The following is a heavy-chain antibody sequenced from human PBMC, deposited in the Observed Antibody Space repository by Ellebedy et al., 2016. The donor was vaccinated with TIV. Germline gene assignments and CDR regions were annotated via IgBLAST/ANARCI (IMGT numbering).Heavy chain of an antibody. D-gene: IGHD3-10*01. CDR2: IISGSGGST. V-gene: IGHV3-23*01. J-gene: IGHJ5*02. CDR1: GFTFSNYA. CDR3: ARAHEGTDSP. Sequence: GGSLRLXXAASGFTFSNYAMAWVRQAPGKGLEWVSSIISGSGGSTYYTESVKGRFSISSDNSKNTLYLQMNSLRAEDTAVYYCARAHEGTDSPWGQGGLVTVSS.